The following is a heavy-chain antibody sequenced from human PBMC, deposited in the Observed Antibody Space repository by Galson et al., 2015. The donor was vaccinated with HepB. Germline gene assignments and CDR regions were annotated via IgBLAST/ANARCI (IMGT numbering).Heavy chain of an antibody. CDR3: ARDTLSLSSGWPCFDY. CDR1: GYTFTSYG. Sequence: SVKVSCKASGYTFTSYGISWVRQAPGQGLEWMGWISAYNGKTNYAQKLQGKITMTTDTSTSTAYMELRSLRSDDTAVYYCARDTLSLSSGWPCFDYWGQGTLVTVSS. J-gene: IGHJ4*02. D-gene: IGHD6-19*01. CDR2: ISAYNGKT. V-gene: IGHV1-18*01.